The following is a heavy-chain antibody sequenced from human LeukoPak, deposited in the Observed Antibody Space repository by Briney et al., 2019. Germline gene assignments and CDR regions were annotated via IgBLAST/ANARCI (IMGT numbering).Heavy chain of an antibody. CDR1: GYTFTSYY. CDR3: ARDGRHDSSGYAYWYFDL. J-gene: IGHJ2*01. D-gene: IGHD3-22*01. CDR2: INPSGGSI. Sequence: GASVKVSCKASGYTFTSYYMHWVRQAPGQGLEWMGIINPSGGSISYAQKFQGRVTMTRDTSTNTVYMELSSLRSEDTAVYFCARDGRHDSSGYAYWYFDLWGRGTLVTVSS. V-gene: IGHV1-46*01.